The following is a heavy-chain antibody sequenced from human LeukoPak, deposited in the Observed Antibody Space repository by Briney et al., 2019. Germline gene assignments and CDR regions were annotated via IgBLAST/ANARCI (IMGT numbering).Heavy chain of an antibody. Sequence: SETLSLTCAVYGGSFSGYYWSWIRQPPGKGLEWIGEINHSGSTNHNPSLKSRVTISVDTSKNQFSLKLSSVTAADTAVYYCARERSKYQLLSSLYYYYYYMDVWGKGITVTVSS. CDR1: GGSFSGYY. V-gene: IGHV4-34*01. CDR2: INHSGST. CDR3: ARERSKYQLLSSLYYYYYYMDV. D-gene: IGHD2-2*01. J-gene: IGHJ6*03.